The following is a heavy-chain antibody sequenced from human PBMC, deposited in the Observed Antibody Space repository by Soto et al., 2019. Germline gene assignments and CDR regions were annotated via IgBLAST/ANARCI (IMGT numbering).Heavy chain of an antibody. CDR1: GYTFTSYA. Sequence: ASVKVSCKASGYTFTSYAMHWVRQAPGQRLEWMGWINAGNGNTKYSQKFQGRVTITRDTSASTAYMELSSLRSEDTAVYYCASSYYGSGKPKDYYYGMDVWGQGTTVTVSS. CDR2: INAGNGNT. V-gene: IGHV1-3*01. D-gene: IGHD3-10*01. J-gene: IGHJ6*02. CDR3: ASSYYGSGKPKDYYYGMDV.